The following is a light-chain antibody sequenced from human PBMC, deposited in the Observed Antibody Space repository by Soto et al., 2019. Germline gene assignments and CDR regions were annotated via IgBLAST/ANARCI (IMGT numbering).Light chain of an antibody. CDR3: QKYYSAPYT. CDR1: QGISNY. J-gene: IGKJ2*01. V-gene: IGKV1-27*01. CDR2: AAS. Sequence: DIQMTQSPSSLSASVGDRVVITCRASQGISNYLAWYQQKPGKVPKLLIYAASTLKSGVPSRFSGSGSGTDFTLTISSLQPEDFATYYCQKYYSAPYTFGQGTKLEIK.